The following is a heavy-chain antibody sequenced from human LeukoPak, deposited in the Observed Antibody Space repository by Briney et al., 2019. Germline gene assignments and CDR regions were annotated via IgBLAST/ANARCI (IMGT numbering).Heavy chain of an antibody. CDR2: IIPILGIA. D-gene: IGHD3-3*01. CDR3: ARGRQNYDFWSGYSHDAFDI. Sequence: ASLKVSCKASGGTFSSYAISWVRQAPGQGLEWMGRIIPILGIANYAQKFQGRVTITADKSTSTAYMELSSLRSEDTAVYYCARGRQNYDFWSGYSHDAFDIWGQGTMVTVSS. CDR1: GGTFSSYA. V-gene: IGHV1-69*04. J-gene: IGHJ3*02.